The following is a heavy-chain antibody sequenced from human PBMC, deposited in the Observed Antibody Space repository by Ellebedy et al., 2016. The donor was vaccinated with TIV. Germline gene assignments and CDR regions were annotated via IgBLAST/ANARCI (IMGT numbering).Heavy chain of an antibody. J-gene: IGHJ4*02. D-gene: IGHD6-19*01. V-gene: IGHV3-21*01. CDR1: GFTFSSYS. CDR3: ARPLQWLAIDY. Sequence: GGSLRLSCAASGFTFSSYSMNWVRQAPGKGLECFSSIRSSSSYIYYADSVKGRFTIYRDNAKNSLYLQMNSLRAEDTAVYYCARPLQWLAIDYWGQGTLVTVSS. CDR2: IRSSSSYI.